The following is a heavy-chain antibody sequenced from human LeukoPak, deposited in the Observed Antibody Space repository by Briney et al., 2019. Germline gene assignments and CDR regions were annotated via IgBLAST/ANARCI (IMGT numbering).Heavy chain of an antibody. Sequence: GASVKVSCKASGYTFTSYYMHWVRQAPGQGLEWMGIINPSGGSTSYAQKFQGRVTMTRDTSTSTVYMELSSLRSEDTAVYYCARVLVDGYNKGRFPAFDIWGQGTMVTVSS. CDR2: INPSGGST. J-gene: IGHJ3*02. CDR3: ARVLVDGYNKGRFPAFDI. D-gene: IGHD5-24*01. V-gene: IGHV1-46*01. CDR1: GYTFTSYY.